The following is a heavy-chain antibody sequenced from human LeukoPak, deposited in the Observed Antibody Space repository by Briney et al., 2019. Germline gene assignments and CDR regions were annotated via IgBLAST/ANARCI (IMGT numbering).Heavy chain of an antibody. D-gene: IGHD6-19*01. CDR3: ARATLGYSSGWYDN. CDR1: GFTFRSYW. Sequence: GGSLRLSCAASGFTFRSYWMHWVRQAPGKGLVWVSRIKSDGSSTTYADSVKGRFTISRDNAKNTLYLQMNSLRAEDTAVYYCARATLGYSSGWYDNWGQGTLVTVSS. V-gene: IGHV3-74*01. CDR2: IKSDGSST. J-gene: IGHJ5*02.